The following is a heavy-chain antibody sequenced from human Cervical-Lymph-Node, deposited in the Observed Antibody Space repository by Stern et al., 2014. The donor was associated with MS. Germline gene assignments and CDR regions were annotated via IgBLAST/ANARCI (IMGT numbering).Heavy chain of an antibody. V-gene: IGHV4-30-2*01. CDR2: IHHSGGA. CDR3: ARGSGYSSSWYDY. J-gene: IGHJ4*02. D-gene: IGHD6-13*01. Sequence: VQLVESGSGLVKPSQTLSLTCSVSGGSISSGAYSWSWIRQPPGKGLEWLGYIHHSGGAYYSPSLKSRVTMSVDTSTHQFSLNLTSASAADTAVYYCARGSGYSSSWYDYWGQGTLVTVSS. CDR1: GGSISSGAYS.